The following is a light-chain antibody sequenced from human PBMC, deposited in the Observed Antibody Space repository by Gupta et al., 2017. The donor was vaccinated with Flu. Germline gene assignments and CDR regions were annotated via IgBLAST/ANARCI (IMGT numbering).Light chain of an antibody. V-gene: IGLV2-14*01. Sequence: SITSSCTGTSSDVGGYNYVSWYQQHPGEAPKLIIYEVSNRPSGVSNRFSGSKSGNTASLTISGLQAEDEADYYCSSYTSSSTRVFGGGTKLTVL. CDR3: SSYTSSSTRV. CDR2: EVS. J-gene: IGLJ2*01. CDR1: SSDVGGYNY.